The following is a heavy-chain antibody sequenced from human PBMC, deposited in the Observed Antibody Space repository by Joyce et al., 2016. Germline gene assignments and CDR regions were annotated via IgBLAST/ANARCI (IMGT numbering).Heavy chain of an antibody. Sequence: QVQLQESCPGLVKPSETLSLTCTVSGAYISTYYWTWIRQSPGKGLEWLGYIYYCVTTKYNPARRSRLTISLDTHKSQFSLKLRSVTAADTAVYYCARVVPLRIGYSDSSATLDFWGQGTLVTVSS. J-gene: IGHJ4*02. CDR2: IYYCVTT. D-gene: IGHD3-22*01. CDR3: ARVVPLRIGYSDSSATLDF. V-gene: IGHV4-59*01. CDR1: GAYISTYY.